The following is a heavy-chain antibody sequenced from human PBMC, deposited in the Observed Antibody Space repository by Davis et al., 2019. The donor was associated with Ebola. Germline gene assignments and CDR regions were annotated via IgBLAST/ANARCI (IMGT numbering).Heavy chain of an antibody. Sequence: GGSLRLSCAASGFTVTSNYMSWVRQAPGKGLEWVSIIYRGGSTYYADSVKGRFTISRDISQNTLLLQMNSLRAEDTAVYYCTRRDGRDGYKITDYWGQGTLVTVSS. CDR1: GFTVTSNY. D-gene: IGHD5-24*01. CDR2: IYRGGST. V-gene: IGHV3-53*01. CDR3: TRRDGRDGYKITDY. J-gene: IGHJ4*02.